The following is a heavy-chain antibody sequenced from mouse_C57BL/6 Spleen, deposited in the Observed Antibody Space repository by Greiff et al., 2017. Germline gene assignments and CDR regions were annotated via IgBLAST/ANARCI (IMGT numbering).Heavy chain of an antibody. CDR2: IWSGGST. CDR1: GFSLPSYG. CDR3: ARMTAQATYYAMDY. D-gene: IGHD3-2*02. J-gene: IGHJ4*01. V-gene: IGHV2-2*01. Sequence: QVQLQQSGPGLVQPSQSLSITCTVSGFSLPSYGVHWVRHSPGTGLEWLGVIWSGGSTDYNAAFISRLSISKDNSKIQVFFKMNSLQADDTAIYYCARMTAQATYYAMDYWGQGTSVTVSS.